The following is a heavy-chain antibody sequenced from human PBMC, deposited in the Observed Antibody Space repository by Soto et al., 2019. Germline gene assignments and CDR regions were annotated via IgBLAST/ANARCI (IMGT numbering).Heavy chain of an antibody. V-gene: IGHV4-31*03. D-gene: IGHD1-7*01. CDR2: IYYSGST. J-gene: IGHJ4*02. CDR3: ARGWALELRLGYFDY. Sequence: SETLSLTCTVSGGSISSGGYYWSWIRQHPGKGLEWIGYIYYSGSTYYNPSLKSRVTISVDTSKNQFSLKLSSVTAADTAVYYCARGWALELRLGYFDYWGQGTLVTVSS. CDR1: GGSISSGGYY.